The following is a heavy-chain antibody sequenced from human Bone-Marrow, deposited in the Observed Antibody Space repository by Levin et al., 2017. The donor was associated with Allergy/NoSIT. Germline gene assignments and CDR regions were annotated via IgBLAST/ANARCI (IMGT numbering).Heavy chain of an antibody. J-gene: IGHJ4*02. Sequence: PGGSLRLSCAASGFTFSSYWMSWVRQAPGKGLEWVANIKQDGSEKYYVDSVKGRFTISRDNAKNSLYLQMNSLRAEDTAVYYCARAPRGSTSCYEADYWGQGTLVTVSS. V-gene: IGHV3-7*03. CDR3: ARAPRGSTSCYEADY. CDR2: IKQDGSEK. D-gene: IGHD2-2*01. CDR1: GFTFSSYW.